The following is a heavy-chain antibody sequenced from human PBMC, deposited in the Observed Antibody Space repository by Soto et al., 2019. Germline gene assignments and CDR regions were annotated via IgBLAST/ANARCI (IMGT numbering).Heavy chain of an antibody. CDR2: IIPIFGTA. V-gene: IGHV1-69*13. CDR1: GGTFSSYA. J-gene: IGHJ5*02. D-gene: IGHD1-26*01. Sequence: SVKVSCKASGGTFSSYAISWVRQAPGQGLEWMGGIIPIFGTANYAQKFQGRVTITADESTSTAYMELSSLRSEDTAVCYCARGGSGSYYPYWFDPWGQGTLVTVSS. CDR3: ARGGSGSYYPYWFDP.